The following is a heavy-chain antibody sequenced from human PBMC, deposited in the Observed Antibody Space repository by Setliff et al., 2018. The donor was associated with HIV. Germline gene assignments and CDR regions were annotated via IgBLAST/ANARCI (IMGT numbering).Heavy chain of an antibody. Sequence: SETLSLTCTVSGVSISYYHWSWIRQPPGKGLEWIGYISYTGNTNYDPSLKSRVTISMDTSKNQFSLNLNSVTATDTAVYYCAKRTFGSGRLDPWGQGTLVTVSS. J-gene: IGHJ5*02. CDR2: ISYTGNT. CDR1: GVSISYYH. V-gene: IGHV4-59*08. CDR3: AKRTFGSGRLDP. D-gene: IGHD3-16*01.